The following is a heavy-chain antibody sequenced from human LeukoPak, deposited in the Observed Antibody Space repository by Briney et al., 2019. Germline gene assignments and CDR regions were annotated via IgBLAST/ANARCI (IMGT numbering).Heavy chain of an antibody. Sequence: SETLSLTCTVSGGSISSYYWSWIRQPPGKGLEWIGYIYYSGSTNYNPSLKSRVTISVDTSKNQFSLKLSSVTAADTAVYYCARMWFSSSCDRQFDPWGQGTLVTVSS. CDR2: IYYSGST. D-gene: IGHD6-13*01. V-gene: IGHV4-59*01. CDR3: ARMWFSSSCDRQFDP. CDR1: GGSISSYY. J-gene: IGHJ5*02.